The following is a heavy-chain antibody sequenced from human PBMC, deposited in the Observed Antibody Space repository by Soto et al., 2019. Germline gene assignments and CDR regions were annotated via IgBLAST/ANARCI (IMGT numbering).Heavy chain of an antibody. V-gene: IGHV5-10-1*01. CDR1: GYSFTSYW. Sequence: GESLKISCKGSGYSFTSYWISWVRQMPGKGLEWMGRIDPSDSYTNYSPSFQGHVTLSADKSISTAYLQWSSLKASDTAMYYSASRYSSGYAYGMDVWGQGTTVTVSS. CDR3: ASRYSSGYAYGMDV. J-gene: IGHJ6*01. CDR2: IDPSDSYT. D-gene: IGHD6-19*01.